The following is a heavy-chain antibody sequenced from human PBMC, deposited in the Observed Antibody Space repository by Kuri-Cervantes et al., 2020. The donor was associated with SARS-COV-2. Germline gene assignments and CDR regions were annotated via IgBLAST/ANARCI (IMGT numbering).Heavy chain of an antibody. J-gene: IGHJ4*02. D-gene: IGHD3-3*01. Sequence: SETLSLTCTVSGGSISSSSYYWGWIRQPPGKGLGWIGSIYYSGSTYYNPSLKSRVTISVDTSKNQFSLKLSSVTAADTAVYYCARLDQYDFWSGYYFDYWGQGTLVTVSS. CDR1: GGSISSSSYY. CDR3: ARLDQYDFWSGYYFDY. CDR2: IYYSGST. V-gene: IGHV4-39*01.